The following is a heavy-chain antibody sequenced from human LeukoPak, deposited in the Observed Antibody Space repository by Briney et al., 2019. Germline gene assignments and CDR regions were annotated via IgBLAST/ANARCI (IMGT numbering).Heavy chain of an antibody. CDR3: ARNHGSGWYYFDY. V-gene: IGHV3-21*01. CDR1: GGSFSGYY. J-gene: IGHJ4*02. D-gene: IGHD6-19*01. Sequence: ETLSLTCAVYGGSFSGYYWSWIRQPPGKGLEWVSSISSSSSYIYYADSVKGRFTISRDNAKNSLYLQMNSLRAEDTAVYCCARNHGSGWYYFDYWGQGTLVTVSS. CDR2: ISSSSSYI.